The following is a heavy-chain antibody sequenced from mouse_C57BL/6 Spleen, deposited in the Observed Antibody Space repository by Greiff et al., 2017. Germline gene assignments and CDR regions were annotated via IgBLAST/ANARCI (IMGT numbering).Heavy chain of an antibody. D-gene: IGHD2-4*01. V-gene: IGHV1-55*01. J-gene: IGHJ1*03. CDR1: GYTFTSYW. CDR2: IYPGSGST. CDR3: ARYDYDWYFDV. Sequence: VKLQQSGAELVKPGASVTMSCKASGYTFTSYWITWVKQRPGQGLEWIGDIYPGSGSTNYNEKFKSKATLTVDTSSSTAYMQLSSLTSEDSAVYYCARYDYDWYFDVWGTGTTVTVSS.